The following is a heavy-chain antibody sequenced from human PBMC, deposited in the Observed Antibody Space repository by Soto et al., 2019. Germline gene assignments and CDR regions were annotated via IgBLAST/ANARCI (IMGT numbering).Heavy chain of an antibody. CDR1: GFTFTNVA. J-gene: IGHJ4*02. V-gene: IGHV3-23*01. D-gene: IGHD1-1*01. Sequence: LRLSCAASGFTFTNVAMTWVRQAPGKGLEWVSTITDSGGSTDYAGSVKGRFTISRDNSKSTLYLQMNNLRADDTAVYYCAKLYWNPRYFDYWGQGARVTVSS. CDR2: ITDSGGST. CDR3: AKLYWNPRYFDY.